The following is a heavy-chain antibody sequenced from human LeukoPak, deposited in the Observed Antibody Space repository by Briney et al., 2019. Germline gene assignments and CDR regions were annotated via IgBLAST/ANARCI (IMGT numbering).Heavy chain of an antibody. D-gene: IGHD6-13*01. CDR3: ARGIGVESIAAAGPSYYYYYGMDV. Sequence: KPSETLSLTCAVYGGSFSGYYWSWIRQPPGKGLEWIGEINHSGSTNYNPSLKSRVTISVDTSKNQFSLKLSSVTAADTAVYYCARGIGVESIAAAGPSYYYYYGMDVWGQGTTVTVSS. CDR2: INHSGST. V-gene: IGHV4-34*01. J-gene: IGHJ6*02. CDR1: GGSFSGYY.